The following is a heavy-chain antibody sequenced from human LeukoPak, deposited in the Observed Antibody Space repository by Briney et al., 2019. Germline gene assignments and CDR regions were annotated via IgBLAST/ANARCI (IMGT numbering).Heavy chain of an antibody. V-gene: IGHV3-33*01. J-gene: IGHJ4*02. CDR3: ARGYIAAAGYFDY. Sequence: PGRSLRLSCAASGSTFSSYGMHWVRQAPGKGLEWVAVIWYDGSNKYYADSVKGRFTISRDNSKNTLYLQMNSLRAEDTAVYYCARGYIAAAGYFDYWGQGTLVTVSS. CDR1: GSTFSSYG. CDR2: IWYDGSNK. D-gene: IGHD6-13*01.